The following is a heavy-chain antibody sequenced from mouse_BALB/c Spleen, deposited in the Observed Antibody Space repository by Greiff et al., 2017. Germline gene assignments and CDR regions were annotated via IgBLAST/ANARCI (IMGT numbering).Heavy chain of an antibody. D-gene: IGHD2-1*01. CDR3: ASPLYGNYFDY. Sequence: EVQLQQSGPELVKPGASVKISCKASGYTFTDYNMHWVKQSHGKSLEWIGYIYPYNGGTGYNQKFKSKATLTVDNSSSTAYMELRSLTSEDSAVYYCASPLYGNYFDYWGQGTTLTVAS. CDR1: GYTFTDYN. V-gene: IGHV1S29*02. CDR2: IYPYNGGT. J-gene: IGHJ2*01.